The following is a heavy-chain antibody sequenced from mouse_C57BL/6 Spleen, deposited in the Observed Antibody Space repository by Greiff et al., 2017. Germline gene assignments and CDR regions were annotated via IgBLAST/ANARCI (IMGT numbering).Heavy chain of an antibody. CDR2: ISDGGSYT. D-gene: IGHD2-4*01. Sequence: EVQLVESGGGLVKPGGSLKLSCAASGFTFSSYAMSWVRQTPEKRLEWVATISDGGSYTYYPDNVKGRFTISRDNAKNNLYLQMSHLKSEDTAMYYCASYDYGGGFAYWGQGTLVTVSA. V-gene: IGHV5-4*01. CDR3: ASYDYGGGFAY. J-gene: IGHJ3*01. CDR1: GFTFSSYA.